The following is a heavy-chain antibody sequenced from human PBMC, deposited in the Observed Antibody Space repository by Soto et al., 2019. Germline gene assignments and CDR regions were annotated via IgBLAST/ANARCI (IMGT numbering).Heavy chain of an antibody. D-gene: IGHD3-10*01. CDR3: ARGKGNRVRGQTELMDV. CDR1: GGSFSGYY. V-gene: IGHV4-34*01. CDR2: INHSGST. J-gene: IGHJ6*02. Sequence: SETLSLTCAVYGGSFSGYYWSWIRQPPGKGLEWIGEINHSGSTNYNPSLKSRVTISVDTSKNQFSLRLSSVTAADTAVYYCARGKGNRVRGQTELMDVWGQGTTVTVSS.